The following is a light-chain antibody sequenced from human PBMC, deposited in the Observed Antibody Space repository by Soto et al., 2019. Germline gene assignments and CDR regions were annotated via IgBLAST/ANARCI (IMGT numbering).Light chain of an antibody. J-gene: IGKJ3*01. V-gene: IGKV3-20*01. CDR2: GAS. CDR3: QQGFT. Sequence: EIVLTQSPGTLSLSPGERATLSCRASQSVSSSYLAWYQQKPGQAPRLLIYGASRRATGIPDRFSGSGSGTDFTLTISRLEPEDFAVYYCQQGFTFGPGTKVDIK. CDR1: QSVSSSY.